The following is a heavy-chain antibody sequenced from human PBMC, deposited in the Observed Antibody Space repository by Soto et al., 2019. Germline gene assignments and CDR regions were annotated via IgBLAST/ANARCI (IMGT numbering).Heavy chain of an antibody. CDR3: ARAWGNTVTPHAFHI. CDR2: IYYSGST. J-gene: IGHJ3*02. Sequence: QVQLQESGPGLVKPSQTLSLTCTVSGGSISSGDYYWSWIRQPPGKGLEWIGYIYYSGSTYYNPSLQSRVTISVATSQTQFSLKLSSVTAADTAVYYCARAWGNTVTPHAFHIWGQETMVTFSS. D-gene: IGHD3-16*01. V-gene: IGHV4-30-4*01. CDR1: GGSISSGDYY.